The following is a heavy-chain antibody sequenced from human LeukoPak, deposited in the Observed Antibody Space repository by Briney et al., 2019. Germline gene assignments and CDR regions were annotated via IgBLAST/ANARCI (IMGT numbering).Heavy chain of an antibody. CDR3: ARDSRPGYYDSSGYYDY. D-gene: IGHD3-22*01. Sequence: SETLSLTCTVSGGSISSSSYYWGWIRQPPGKGLEWIGSIYYSGSTYYNPSLKSRVTISVDTSKNQFPLKLSSVTAADTAVYYCARDSRPGYYDSSGYYDYWGQGILVTVSS. V-gene: IGHV4-39*06. J-gene: IGHJ4*02. CDR2: IYYSGST. CDR1: GGSISSSSYY.